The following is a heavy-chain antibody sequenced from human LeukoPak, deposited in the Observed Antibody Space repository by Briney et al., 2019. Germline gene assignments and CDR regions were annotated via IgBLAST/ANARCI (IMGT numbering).Heavy chain of an antibody. D-gene: IGHD4-17*01. CDR3: AKRRDYGDYEPYYFDY. J-gene: IGHJ4*02. Sequence: GRSLRLSCAASGFTFSSYGMHWVRQAPGKGLEWVAVISYDGSNKYYADSVKGRFTISRDNSKNTLYLQMNSLRAEDTAVYYCAKRRDYGDYEPYYFDYWGQGTLVTVSS. V-gene: IGHV3-30*18. CDR2: ISYDGSNK. CDR1: GFTFSSYG.